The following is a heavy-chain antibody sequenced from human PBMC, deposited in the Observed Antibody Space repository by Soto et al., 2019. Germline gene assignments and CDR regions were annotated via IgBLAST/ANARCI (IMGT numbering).Heavy chain of an antibody. Sequence: PWGSLRLSCAASGVTVNSYGIHWFRHSPGKGLEWVAVISYDGGNKYYADSVKGRFTISRDNSKNTLYLQMNSLTAEDTAVYYCAQESAAGTFDYWGQGTLVTVSS. CDR2: ISYDGGNK. CDR1: GVTVNSYG. V-gene: IGHV3-30*18. J-gene: IGHJ4*02. D-gene: IGHD6-13*01. CDR3: AQESAAGTFDY.